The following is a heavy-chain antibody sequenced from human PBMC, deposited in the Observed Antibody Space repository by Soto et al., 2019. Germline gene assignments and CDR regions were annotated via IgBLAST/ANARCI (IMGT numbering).Heavy chain of an antibody. J-gene: IGHJ4*02. CDR1: GGSISSYY. V-gene: IGHV4-59*01. CDR3: ASQWGIAAPQAVEY. D-gene: IGHD6-6*01. Sequence: PSETLSLTCTVSGGSISSYYWSWIRQPPGKGLEWIGYIYYSGSTNYNPSLKSRVTISVDTSKNQFSLKLSSVTAADTAVYYCASQWGIAAPQAVEYWGQGTLVTVSS. CDR2: IYYSGST.